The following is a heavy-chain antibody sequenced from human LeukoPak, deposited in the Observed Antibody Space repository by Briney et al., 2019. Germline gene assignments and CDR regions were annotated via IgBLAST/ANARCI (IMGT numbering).Heavy chain of an antibody. V-gene: IGHV3-21*06. CDR2: ISESSSHT. CDR3: ARDRAVKARIGGMDV. CDR1: GFVFSGYS. J-gene: IGHJ6*02. D-gene: IGHD5-24*01. Sequence: PGGSLRLSCAASGFVFSGYSINWVRQAPGKGLEWVSYISESSSHTYYVDSVKGRFTISRDNANNSLYLQMSSLRAEDTGIYYCARDRAVKARIGGMDVWGQGTTVIVSS.